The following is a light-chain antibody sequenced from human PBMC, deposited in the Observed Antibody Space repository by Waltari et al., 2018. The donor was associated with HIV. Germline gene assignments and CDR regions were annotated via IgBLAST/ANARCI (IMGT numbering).Light chain of an antibody. CDR3: SSYTSSSTEV. J-gene: IGLJ1*01. CDR1: SSDVGGYNY. CDR2: DVS. Sequence: QSALTQPASVSGSPGQSITIPCTGTSSDVGGYNYVLWYQQHPGKAPKLMIYDVSNRPSGVSNRFSGSKSGNTASLTISGLQAEDEADYYCSSYTSSSTEVFGTGTKVTVL. V-gene: IGLV2-14*01.